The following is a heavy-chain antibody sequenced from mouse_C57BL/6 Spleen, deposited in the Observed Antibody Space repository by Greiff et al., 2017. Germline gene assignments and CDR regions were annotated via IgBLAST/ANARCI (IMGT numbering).Heavy chain of an antibody. V-gene: IGHV1-15*01. CDR1: GYTFTDYE. Sequence: QVQLQQSGAELVRPGASVTLSCKASGYTFTDYEMHWVKQTPVHGLEWIGAIAPETGGTAYNQKFKGKAILTADKSSSTAYMELRSLTSEDSAVYYCTSYYGYAMDYWGQGTSVTVSS. J-gene: IGHJ4*01. CDR2: IAPETGGT. D-gene: IGHD1-1*01. CDR3: TSYYGYAMDY.